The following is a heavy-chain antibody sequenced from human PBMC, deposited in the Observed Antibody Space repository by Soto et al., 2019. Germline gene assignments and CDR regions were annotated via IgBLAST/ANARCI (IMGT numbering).Heavy chain of an antibody. V-gene: IGHV1-2*02. CDR1: GYTVTDYY. J-gene: IGHJ4*02. CDR3: ATDDYGIYPY. D-gene: IGHD3-10*01. Sequence: GASVKVSCKASGYTVTDYYIHWVRQAPGQGLEWMGWIDPKNGGTIYAQKFQDRVTMTRDTSISTAYMDLSRLTSDDTALYYCATDDYGIYPYWGQGTLVTVSS. CDR2: IDPKNGGT.